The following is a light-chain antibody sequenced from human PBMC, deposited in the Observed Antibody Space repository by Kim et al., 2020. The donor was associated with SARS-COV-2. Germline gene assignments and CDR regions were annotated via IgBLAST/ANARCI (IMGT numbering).Light chain of an antibody. V-gene: IGKV1-17*03. CDR3: LQHNTYPRLN. J-gene: IGKJ4*01. CDR1: QGISNY. Sequence: DIQMTQSPSVMSASVGDRITITCRASQGISNYLAWFQQKPGKAPKRLIYVASSLQSGVPSRFSGSASGTEFALTISSLQPEDFATYYCLQHNTYPRLNFGGGTKVDIK. CDR2: VAS.